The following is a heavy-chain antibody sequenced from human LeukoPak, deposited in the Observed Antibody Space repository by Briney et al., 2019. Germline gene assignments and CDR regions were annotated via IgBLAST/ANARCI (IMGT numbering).Heavy chain of an antibody. Sequence: ASVKVSCKASRYTFTSYGISWVRQAPAQGLEWMGWISAYNGNTNYAQKLQGRVTKTTDTSTSTAYMELRSVRPDDTAVYCCARYYDDSSGPARYWGEGTLVTVSS. J-gene: IGHJ4*02. CDR1: RYTFTSYG. CDR3: ARYYDDSSGPARY. D-gene: IGHD3-22*01. CDR2: ISAYNGNT. V-gene: IGHV1-18*01.